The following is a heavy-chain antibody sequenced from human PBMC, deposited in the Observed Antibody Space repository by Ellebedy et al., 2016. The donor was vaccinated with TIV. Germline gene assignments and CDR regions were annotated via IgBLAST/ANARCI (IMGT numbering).Heavy chain of an antibody. CDR1: GFTFSGYA. J-gene: IGHJ6*02. CDR2: ITNGGRTT. V-gene: IGHV3-23*01. D-gene: IGHD1-26*01. CDR3: AKDMVFGDGKWEIDV. Sequence: GESLKISCVASGFTFSGYAMSWVRQAPGKGLEWVSGITNGGRTTSYADSVKGRFTISRDNSRSTLYLQMNSLRAEDSAVYYCAKDMVFGDGKWEIDVWGQGTTVTVSS.